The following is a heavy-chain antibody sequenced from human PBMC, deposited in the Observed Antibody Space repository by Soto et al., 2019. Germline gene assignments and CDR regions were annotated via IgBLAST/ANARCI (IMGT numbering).Heavy chain of an antibody. CDR1: GYSFTSYW. V-gene: IGHV5-10-1*01. J-gene: IGHJ4*02. Sequence: GESLKISSKGSGYSFTSYWISWVRQMPGKGLEWMGRIDPSDSYTNYSPSFQGHVTISADKSISTAYLQWSSLKASDTARYYCARRGIYCSGGTCYFDSWGQGTLVTVSS. D-gene: IGHD2-15*01. CDR3: ARRGIYCSGGTCYFDS. CDR2: IDPSDSYT.